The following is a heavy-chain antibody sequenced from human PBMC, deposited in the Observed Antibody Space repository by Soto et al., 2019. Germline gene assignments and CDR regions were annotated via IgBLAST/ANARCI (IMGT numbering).Heavy chain of an antibody. V-gene: IGHV4-34*01. CDR1: GGSFSGCY. Sequence: SETLSLTCAVYGGSFSGCYWSWIRQPPGKGLEWIGEINHSGSTNYNPSLKSRVTISVDTSKNQFPLKLSSVTAADTAVYYCARGASYCSGGSCYIGWFDPWGQGTLVTVSS. D-gene: IGHD2-15*01. J-gene: IGHJ5*02. CDR3: ARGASYCSGGSCYIGWFDP. CDR2: INHSGST.